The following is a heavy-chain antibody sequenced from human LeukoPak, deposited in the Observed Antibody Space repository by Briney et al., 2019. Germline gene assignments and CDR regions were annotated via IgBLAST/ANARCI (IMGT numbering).Heavy chain of an antibody. CDR3: ARVPTVVVPAAIGVVYYYYGMDV. Sequence: PSETLSLTCTVSGGSLSSGGYYWSWLRQHPGTGLEWIGYIYYSGSTYYNPSLKSRVTISVDTSKNQFSLKLSSVTAADTAVYYCARVPTVVVPAAIGVVYYYYGMDVWGKGTTVTVSS. V-gene: IGHV4-31*03. D-gene: IGHD2-2*01. CDR1: GGSLSSGGYY. J-gene: IGHJ6*04. CDR2: IYYSGST.